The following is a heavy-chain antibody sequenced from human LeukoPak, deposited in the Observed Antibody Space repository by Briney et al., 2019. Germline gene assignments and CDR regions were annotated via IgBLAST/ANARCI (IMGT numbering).Heavy chain of an antibody. V-gene: IGHV3-15*01. J-gene: IGHJ3*02. D-gene: IGHD2-15*01. Sequence: PGGSLRLSCAAAGFTFSNAWMSWVRQAPGKGLEWVGRIKSKTDGGTTDYAAPVKGRFTISRDDSKNTLYLQMNSLKTEDTAVYYCTTDRLLWWYGDAFDIWGQGTMVTVSS. CDR3: TTDRLLWWYGDAFDI. CDR2: IKSKTDGGTT. CDR1: GFTFSNAW.